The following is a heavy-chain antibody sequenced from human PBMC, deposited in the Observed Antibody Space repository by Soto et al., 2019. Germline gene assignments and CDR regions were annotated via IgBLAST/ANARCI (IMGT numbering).Heavy chain of an antibody. Sequence: PXGCLRLSFAASGFTFSSYSMNWVRQAPGKGLEWVSYISSSSSTIYYADSVKGRFTISRDNAKNSLYLQMNSLRDEDTAVYYCARDSDDHEEVVDAFRVDAFDIWGQGTMVTVSS. J-gene: IGHJ3*02. D-gene: IGHD2-15*01. CDR1: GFTFSSYS. CDR3: ARDSDDHEEVVDAFRVDAFDI. V-gene: IGHV3-48*02. CDR2: ISSSSSTI.